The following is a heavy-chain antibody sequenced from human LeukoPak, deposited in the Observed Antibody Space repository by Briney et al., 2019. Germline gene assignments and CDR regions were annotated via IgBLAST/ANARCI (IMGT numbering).Heavy chain of an antibody. CDR2: IDNGGSDT. CDR1: GFRFSDYW. D-gene: IGHD6-13*01. V-gene: IGHV3-74*01. J-gene: IGHJ4*02. Sequence: GGSLRLSCAVSGFRFSDYWMDWVRQAPGKGPVWVSYIDNGGSDTGYADSVKGRFTVSRDNAKNTLYLQMTSLRVEDTAMYYCARGVEAAGTDYWGQGTLVTVSS. CDR3: ARGVEAAGTDY.